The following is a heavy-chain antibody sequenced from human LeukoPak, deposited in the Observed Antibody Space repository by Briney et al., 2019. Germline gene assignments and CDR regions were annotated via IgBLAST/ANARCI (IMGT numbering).Heavy chain of an antibody. CDR1: GYTFTGYY. V-gene: IGHV1-2*02. CDR2: INPNSGGT. Sequence: ASVKVSCKASGYTFTGYYMHWVRQAPGQGLEWMGSINPNSGGTNYAENFQGRVTMTRDTSISTAYMELSRLRSDDTAVYYCAREARGYYQPRDAFDIWGQGTMVTVSS. D-gene: IGHD3-22*01. J-gene: IGHJ3*02. CDR3: AREARGYYQPRDAFDI.